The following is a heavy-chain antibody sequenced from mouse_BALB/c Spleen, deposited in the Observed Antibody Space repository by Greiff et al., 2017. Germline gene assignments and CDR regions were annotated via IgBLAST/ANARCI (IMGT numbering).Heavy chain of an antibody. CDR1: GFSLTGYG. D-gene: IGHD1-1*01. CDR3: AREGGLYYGSSFDY. J-gene: IGHJ2*01. Sequence: VKLMESGPGLVAPSQSLSITCTVSGFSLTGYGVNWVRQPPGKGLEWLGMIWGDGSTDYNSALKSRLSISKDNSKSQVFLKMNSLQTDDTARYYCAREGGLYYGSSFDYWGQGTTLTVSS. V-gene: IGHV2-6-7*01. CDR2: IWGDGST.